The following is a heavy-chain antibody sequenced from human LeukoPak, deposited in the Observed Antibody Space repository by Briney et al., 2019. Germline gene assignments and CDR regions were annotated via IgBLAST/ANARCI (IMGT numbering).Heavy chain of an antibody. J-gene: IGHJ4*02. V-gene: IGHV1-24*01. Sequence: ASVKVSCKVSGYTLTELSMHWVRQAPGKGLEWMGGFDPEDDETIYAQKFQGRVTMTEDTSTDTAYMELSSLRSEDTAVYYCATGTTVVTPGDYWGQGTLVTVSS. CDR2: FDPEDDET. CDR1: GYTLTELS. CDR3: ATGTTVVTPGDY. D-gene: IGHD4-23*01.